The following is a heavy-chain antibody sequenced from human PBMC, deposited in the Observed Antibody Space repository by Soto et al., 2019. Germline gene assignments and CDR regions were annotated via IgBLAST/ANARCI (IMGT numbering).Heavy chain of an antibody. CDR2: IYYSGST. J-gene: IGHJ4*02. Sequence: SETLSLTCTVSGGSISSSSYYWGWIRQPPGKGLEWIGSIYYSGSTYYNPSLKSRVTISVDTSKNQFSLKLSSVTAADTAVYYFARLVITMRVGVLPPYFASGAQGTLVTVPS. CDR3: ARLVITMRVGVLPPYFAS. V-gene: IGHV4-39*01. CDR1: GGSISSSSYY. D-gene: IGHD3-22*01.